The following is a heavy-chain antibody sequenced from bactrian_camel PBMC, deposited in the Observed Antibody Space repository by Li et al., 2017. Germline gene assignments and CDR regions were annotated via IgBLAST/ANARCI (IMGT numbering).Heavy chain of an antibody. J-gene: IGHJ4*01. CDR2: INSLGGST. CDR3: AAGPWYTDEYNY. Sequence: VQLVESGGGSVQVGGSLRLSCKPSGWTYCMGWFRQAPGKGFELVSAINSLGGSTYYPDSVKGRFTISRDNAKNTVYLQMSSLTSEDTALYYCAAGPWYTDEYNYWGQGTQVTVS. V-gene: IGHV3S40*01. CDR1: GWTYC. D-gene: IGHD6*01.